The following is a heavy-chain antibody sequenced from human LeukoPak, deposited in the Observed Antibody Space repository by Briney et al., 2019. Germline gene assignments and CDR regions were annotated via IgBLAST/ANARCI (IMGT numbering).Heavy chain of an antibody. CDR2: IYYSGNT. D-gene: IGHD3-10*01. Sequence: SETLSLTCTVSGGSISSYYWSWIRQPPGKGLEWIGYIYYSGNTNYNPSLKSRVTISVDTSENQFSLKLSSVTAADTAVYYCARQGRITMVRGVINGLLAIWGQGTLVTVSS. V-gene: IGHV4-59*08. CDR3: ARQGRITMVRGVINGLLAI. J-gene: IGHJ4*02. CDR1: GGSISSYY.